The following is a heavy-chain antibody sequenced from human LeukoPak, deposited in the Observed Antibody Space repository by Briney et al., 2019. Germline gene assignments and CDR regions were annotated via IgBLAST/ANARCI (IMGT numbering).Heavy chain of an antibody. CDR1: GGSISSSSYY. Sequence: PSETLSLTCTVSGGSISSSSYYWGWLRQPPGKGLEWIGSIYYSGSTYYNPSLKSRVTISVDTSKNQFSLKLSSVTAADTAVYYCARSTGRVVVVPAATPFDYWGQGTLVTVSS. CDR3: ARSTGRVVVVPAATPFDY. J-gene: IGHJ4*02. CDR2: IYYSGST. D-gene: IGHD2-2*01. V-gene: IGHV4-39*01.